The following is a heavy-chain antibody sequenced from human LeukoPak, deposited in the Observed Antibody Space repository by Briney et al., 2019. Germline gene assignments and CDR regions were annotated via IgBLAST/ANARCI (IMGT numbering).Heavy chain of an antibody. Sequence: GASVKVSCTASGGTFSSYAISWVRQAPGQGLEWMGRIIPILGIANYAQKFQGRVTITADKSTSTAYMEPSSLRSEDTAVYYCARVDTAMVIDYWGQGTLVTVSS. D-gene: IGHD5-18*01. CDR2: IIPILGIA. V-gene: IGHV1-69*04. CDR3: ARVDTAMVIDY. J-gene: IGHJ4*02. CDR1: GGTFSSYA.